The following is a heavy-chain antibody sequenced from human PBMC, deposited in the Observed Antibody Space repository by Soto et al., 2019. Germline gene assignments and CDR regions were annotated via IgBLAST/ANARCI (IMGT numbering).Heavy chain of an antibody. CDR3: AKGCGVPSSSSSLCYYYYYGMDV. CDR1: GFTFSSYG. D-gene: IGHD6-13*01. Sequence: QVQLVESGGGVVQPGRSLRLSCAASGFTFSSYGMHWVRQAPGKGLEWVAVISYDGSNKYYADSVKGRFTISRDNSKNTLYLQMNSLRAEATAVYYCAKGCGVPSSSSSLCYYYYYGMDVWGQGTTVTVSS. V-gene: IGHV3-30*18. CDR2: ISYDGSNK. J-gene: IGHJ6*02.